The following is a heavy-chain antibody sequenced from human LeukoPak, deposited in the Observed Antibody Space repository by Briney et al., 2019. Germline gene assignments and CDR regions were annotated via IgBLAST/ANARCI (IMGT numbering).Heavy chain of an antibody. CDR3: ARPAEGTDPDAFDI. CDR2: INPNSGGT. V-gene: IGHV1-2*02. D-gene: IGHD1-1*01. CDR1: GYTFTGYY. Sequence: ASVKVSCKASGYTFTGYYMHWVRQAPGQELEWMGWINPNSGGTNYAQKFQGRVTMTRDTSISTAYMELSSLTSDDTAVYYCARPAEGTDPDAFDIWGQGTMVTVSS. J-gene: IGHJ3*02.